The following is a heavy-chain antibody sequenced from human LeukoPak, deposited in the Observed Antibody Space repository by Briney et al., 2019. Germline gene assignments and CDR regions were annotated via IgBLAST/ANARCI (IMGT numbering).Heavy chain of an antibody. J-gene: IGHJ6*03. CDR1: GFTLSSYW. V-gene: IGHV3-74*01. CDR3: ARPGAGSYMDV. CDR2: INSDGTTT. Sequence: GGSLRLSCAASGFTLSSYWMHWLRHAPGKGLVWVSRINSDGTTTNYADSVKGRFTISRDTAKNTLYLQINSLRAEDTAVYYCARPGAGSYMDVWGKGSTVTISS. D-gene: IGHD3-10*01.